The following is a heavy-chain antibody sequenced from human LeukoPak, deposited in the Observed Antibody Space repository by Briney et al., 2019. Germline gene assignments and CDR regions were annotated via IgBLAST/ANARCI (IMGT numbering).Heavy chain of an antibody. D-gene: IGHD3-10*01. J-gene: IGHJ4*02. CDR3: ARDQGKRTMVRGVFDY. CDR1: GGSISSYY. CDR2: IYYSGST. Sequence: SETLSLTCTVAGGSISSYYWGWIRQPPGKGLEWIGSIYYSGSTYYNPSLKSRVTISVDTSKNQFSLKLSSVTAADTAVYYCARDQGKRTMVRGVFDYWGQGTLVTVSS. V-gene: IGHV4-39*07.